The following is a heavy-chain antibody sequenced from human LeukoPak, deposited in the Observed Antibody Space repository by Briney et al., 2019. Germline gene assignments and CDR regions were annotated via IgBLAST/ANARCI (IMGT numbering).Heavy chain of an antibody. D-gene: IGHD3-22*01. CDR1: GGSISSYY. V-gene: IGHV4-59*01. Sequence: SETLSLTCTVSGGSISSYYWSWIRQPPGKGLEWIGYIYYSGSTNYNPSLKSLVTISVDTSKNPFSQGLSAVTPADTAVYYCARAGGRSYYDSSGYSPYWYFDLWGRGTLVTVSS. CDR3: ARAGGRSYYDSSGYSPYWYFDL. J-gene: IGHJ2*01. CDR2: IYYSGST.